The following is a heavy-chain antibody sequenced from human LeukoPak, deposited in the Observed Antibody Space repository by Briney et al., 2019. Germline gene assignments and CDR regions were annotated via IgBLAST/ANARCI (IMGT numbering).Heavy chain of an antibody. D-gene: IGHD3-22*01. Sequence: AASVKVSCKASGYTFTSYDMHWVRQAPGQGLEWMGIINPSGGSTNYAQKFQGRVTMTRDTSTSTVYMELSSLRSEDTAVYYCARSYYYDTSGYYVLGDYWGQGTLVTVSS. J-gene: IGHJ4*02. CDR1: GYTFTSYD. V-gene: IGHV1-46*01. CDR2: INPSGGST. CDR3: ARSYYYDTSGYYVLGDY.